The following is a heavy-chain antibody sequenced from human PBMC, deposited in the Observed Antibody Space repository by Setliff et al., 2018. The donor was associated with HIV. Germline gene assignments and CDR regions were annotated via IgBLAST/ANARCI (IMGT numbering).Heavy chain of an antibody. V-gene: IGHV4-31*03. J-gene: IGHJ4*02. CDR3: VRELRSSVSSTGKE. D-gene: IGHD2-21*01. CDR1: GGSISSGDYY. CDR2: IYYSGST. Sequence: PSETLSLTCTVSGGSISSGDYYWTWIRQHPGKGLEWIGYIYYSGSTYYNPSLKSRVTISVETSKNQFSVRLNSVTAADTAVYYCVRELRSSVSSTGKEWGQGTLVTVSS.